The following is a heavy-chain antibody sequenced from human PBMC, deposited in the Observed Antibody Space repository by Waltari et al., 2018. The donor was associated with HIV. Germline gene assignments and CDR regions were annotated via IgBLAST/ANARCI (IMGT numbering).Heavy chain of an antibody. J-gene: IGHJ1*01. CDR2: IYYTGDT. D-gene: IGHD3-9*01. CDR1: GASMRSKNYS. CDR3: ARQHAYTSDWFSQASFFNY. V-gene: IGHV4-39*01. Sequence: LQLKESGPGLVKPSDTLSLTCAVSGASMRSKNYSWPWIRQSPGERLEWIATIYYTGDTYFVPSLKNRTSISVDSSKNLLSLSLASVTAADTAIYYCARQHAYTSDWFSQASFFNYWGPGTLVTVSS.